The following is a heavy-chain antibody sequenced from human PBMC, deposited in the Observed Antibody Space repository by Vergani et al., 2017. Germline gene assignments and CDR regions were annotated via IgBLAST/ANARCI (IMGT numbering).Heavy chain of an antibody. CDR3: AKDHSYYPTWFDP. CDR1: GFTFSSYG. Sequence: QVQLVESGGGVVQPGRSLRLSCAASGFTFSSYGMHWVRQAPGKGLEWVAVISYDGSNKYYADSVKGRFTISGDNSKNTLYLQMNSLRAEDTAVYYCAKDHSYYPTWFDPWGQGTLVTVSS. D-gene: IGHD3-10*01. V-gene: IGHV3-30*18. J-gene: IGHJ5*02. CDR2: ISYDGSNK.